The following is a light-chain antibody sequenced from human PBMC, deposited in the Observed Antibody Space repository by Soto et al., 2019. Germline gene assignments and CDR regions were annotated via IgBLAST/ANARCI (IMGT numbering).Light chain of an antibody. V-gene: IGKV1-12*01. CDR2: AAS. CDR1: QDITRW. CDR3: QQARAFPLT. Sequence: DIQMTQSPSSVSASVGDRVTITCRASQDITRWLAWYQQKPGKAPRFLIYAASSLQSGVPSRFGGSGSGTDFTLNISSLQPEDFATYYCQQARAFPLTLGGGNKVEIK. J-gene: IGKJ4*01.